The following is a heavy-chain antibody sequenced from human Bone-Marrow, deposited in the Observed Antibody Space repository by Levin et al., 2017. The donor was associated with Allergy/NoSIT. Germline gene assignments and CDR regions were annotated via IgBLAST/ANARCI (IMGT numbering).Heavy chain of an antibody. CDR3: ARGYCSGGSCHRPY. D-gene: IGHD2-15*01. V-gene: IGHV3-7*03. CDR1: GFTFSGYW. J-gene: IGHJ4*02. Sequence: QSGGPLRLSCVASGFTFSGYWMSWVRQAPGKGLEWVANIRQDGSDKNYVDSVKGRFTISRDNAENSLYLQMNSLRAEDTAVYYCARGYCSGGSCHRPYWGQGTLVTVSS. CDR2: IRQDGSDK.